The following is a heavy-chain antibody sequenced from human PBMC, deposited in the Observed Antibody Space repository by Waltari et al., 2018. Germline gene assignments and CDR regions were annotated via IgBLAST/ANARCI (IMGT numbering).Heavy chain of an antibody. V-gene: IGHV1-2*02. Sequence: QVQLVQSGAEVKNPGASAKVSCKTSGYTFTDYTIHWVRQAPGQGLEWMGWVGPDSGDTLYAQNFQGRVTMTRDTSITTAYMELNSLKSDDTAVYYCTRELPHSRYFDYWGQGTLLTVSS. J-gene: IGHJ4*02. CDR2: VGPDSGDT. CDR3: TRELPHSRYFDY. D-gene: IGHD2-15*01. CDR1: GYTFTDYT.